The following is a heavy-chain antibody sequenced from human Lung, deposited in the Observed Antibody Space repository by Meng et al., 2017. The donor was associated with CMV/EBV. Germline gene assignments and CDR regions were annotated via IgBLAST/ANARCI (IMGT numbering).Heavy chain of an antibody. D-gene: IGHD2-2*02. CDR3: ARGGYCSSTSCYKLYRNWFDP. J-gene: IGHJ5*02. CDR1: GGSFSGYY. V-gene: IGHV4-34*01. CDR2: INHSGST. Sequence: GSLRLSXAVYGGSFSGYYWSWIRQPPGKGLEWIGEINHSGSTNYNPSLKSRVTISVDTSKNQFSLKLSSVTAADTAVYYCARGGYCSSTSCYKLYRNWFDPWGQGTLVTVSS.